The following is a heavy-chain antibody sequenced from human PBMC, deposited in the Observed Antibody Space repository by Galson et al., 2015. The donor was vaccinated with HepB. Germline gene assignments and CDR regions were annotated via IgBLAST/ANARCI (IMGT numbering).Heavy chain of an antibody. V-gene: IGHV2-26*01. D-gene: IGHD6-13*01. CDR3: ARTTGRSSRNWPLYDY. J-gene: IGHJ4*02. CDR2: IFSNDDK. CDR1: GFSVTKARMG. Sequence: PALVKPTQTLTLTCTVSGFSVTKARMGVTWIRQPPGKALEWLAHIFSNDDKSYSTSLKSRLTISKDTSGTQVVLSMTNIDPVDTATYYCARTTGRSSRNWPLYDYWGQGILVTVSS.